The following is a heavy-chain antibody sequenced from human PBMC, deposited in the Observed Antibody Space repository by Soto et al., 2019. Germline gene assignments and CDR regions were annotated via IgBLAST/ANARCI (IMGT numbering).Heavy chain of an antibody. CDR1: GGTFSSYA. J-gene: IGHJ6*02. CDR3: AREGRYGSGREYGMDV. CDR2: IIPIFGTA. Sequence: QVQLVQSGAEVKKPGSSVKVSCKASGGTFSSYAISWVRQAPGQGLEWMGGIIPIFGTANYAQKFQGRVTITADDSTSTAYMELSSLRSEDTAVYYCAREGRYGSGREYGMDVWGQGTTVTASS. D-gene: IGHD3-10*01. V-gene: IGHV1-69*12.